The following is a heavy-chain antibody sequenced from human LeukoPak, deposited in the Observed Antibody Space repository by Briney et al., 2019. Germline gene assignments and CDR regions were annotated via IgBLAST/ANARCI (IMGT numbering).Heavy chain of an antibody. J-gene: IGHJ4*02. CDR3: ARDRPDSGSPIFDY. Sequence: GRSLRLSCAASGFTFSDYYMSWIRQAPGKGLEWVSYISSSGSTIKHADSVKGRFTISRDNAKNSLYLQMNSLRAEDTAVYYCARDRPDSGSPIFDYWGQGTLVTVSS. CDR2: ISSSGSTI. CDR1: GFTFSDYY. D-gene: IGHD1-26*01. V-gene: IGHV3-11*04.